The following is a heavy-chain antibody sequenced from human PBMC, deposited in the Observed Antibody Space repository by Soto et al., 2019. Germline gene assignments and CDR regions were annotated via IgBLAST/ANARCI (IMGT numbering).Heavy chain of an antibody. CDR1: GFSLSTSGVG. CDR2: IYWDDDK. V-gene: IGHV2-5*02. CDR3: AHSLYDYVWGTNWFDP. J-gene: IGHJ5*02. D-gene: IGHD3-16*01. Sequence: QITLKESGPTLVKPTQTLTLTCTFSGFSLSTSGVGVGWIRQPPGKALEWLALIYWDDDKRYSPSLKSRLPITKDTSKNQVFLTMTNMDPVDTATYYCAHSLYDYVWGTNWFDPWGQGTLVTVSS.